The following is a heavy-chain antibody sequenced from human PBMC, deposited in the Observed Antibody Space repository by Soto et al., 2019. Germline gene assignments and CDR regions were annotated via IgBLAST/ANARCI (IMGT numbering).Heavy chain of an antibody. Sequence: GGSLRLSCAASGFTFSNAWMSWVRQAPGKGLEWVGRIKSKTDGGTTDYAAPVKGRFTISRDDSKNTLYLQMNSLKTVDTAVYYCTTDGETYYDFWSGYSTGAFDIWGQGTMVTVSS. J-gene: IGHJ3*02. D-gene: IGHD3-3*01. CDR3: TTDGETYYDFWSGYSTGAFDI. CDR1: GFTFSNAW. CDR2: IKSKTDGGTT. V-gene: IGHV3-15*01.